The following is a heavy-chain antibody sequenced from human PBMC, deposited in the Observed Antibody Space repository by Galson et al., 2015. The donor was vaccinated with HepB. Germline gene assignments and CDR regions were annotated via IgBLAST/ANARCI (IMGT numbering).Heavy chain of an antibody. D-gene: IGHD3-22*01. CDR1: GGSFSGYF. J-gene: IGHJ4*02. Sequence: ETLSLTCTVYGGSFSGYFWSWIRQPPGKGLEWIGEINHSGSTNYNPSLKSRVSMSLDTSKNHFSLKLNSVTAADTAVYFCASQRLILSRNYSDSSDSYWSYWGQGTLVTVSS. CDR3: ASQRLILSRNYSDSSDSYWSY. CDR2: INHSGST. V-gene: IGHV4-34*01.